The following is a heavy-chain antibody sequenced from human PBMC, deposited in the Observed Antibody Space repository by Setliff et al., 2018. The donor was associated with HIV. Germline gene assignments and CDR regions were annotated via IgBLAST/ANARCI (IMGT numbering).Heavy chain of an antibody. V-gene: IGHV1-2*02. CDR1: GYTFTGYY. Sequence: GASVKVSCKASGYTFTGYYMHWVRQAPGQGLEWMGGIIPIFGTANYAQKFQGRVTMTTDTSTTTVYMDLSSLRSDDTAVFYCTILPTMVTRPALPGNYWGQGTLVTVSS. CDR3: TILPTMVTRPALPGNY. J-gene: IGHJ4*02. D-gene: IGHD5-12*01. CDR2: IIPIFGTA.